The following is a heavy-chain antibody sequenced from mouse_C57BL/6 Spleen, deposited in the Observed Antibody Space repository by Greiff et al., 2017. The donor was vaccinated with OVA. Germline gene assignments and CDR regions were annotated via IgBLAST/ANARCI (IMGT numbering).Heavy chain of an antibody. V-gene: IGHV2-2*01. CDR3: AREYDYDPHYAMDY. CDR2: IWSGGST. J-gene: IGHJ4*01. Sequence: QVQLKQSGPGLVQPSQSLSITCTVSGFSLTSYGVHWVRQSPGKGLEWLGVIWSGGSTDYNAAFISRLSISKDNSKSQVFFKMNSLQADDTAIYYCAREYDYDPHYAMDYWGQGTSVTVSS. D-gene: IGHD2-4*01. CDR1: GFSLTSYG.